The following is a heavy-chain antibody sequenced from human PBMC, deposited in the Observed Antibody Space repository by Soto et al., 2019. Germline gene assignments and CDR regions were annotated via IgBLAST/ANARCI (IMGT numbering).Heavy chain of an antibody. Sequence: SETLSLTCTVSGGSISSGDYYWSWIRQPPGKGLEWIGYIYHSGSTYYNPSLKSRVTISVDTSKNQFSLKLSSVTAADTAVYYCARERPDGAMLDPWGQRTLVTVSS. J-gene: IGHJ5*02. D-gene: IGHD6-6*01. CDR1: GGSISSGDYY. CDR2: IYHSGST. CDR3: ARERPDGAMLDP. V-gene: IGHV4-30-4*01.